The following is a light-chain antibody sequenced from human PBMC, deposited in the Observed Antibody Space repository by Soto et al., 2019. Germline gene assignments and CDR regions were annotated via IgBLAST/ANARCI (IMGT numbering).Light chain of an antibody. V-gene: IGKV3-15*01. Sequence: EIVMTQSPATLSVSPGERATLSCRASQSVSSNLAWYQQQPGQAPRLLIYGASTRATGIPARFSGSGSGTEFTLTISSLQSEDFAVYYCQQYNNWQWTFGQGTKVEIK. J-gene: IGKJ1*01. CDR1: QSVSSN. CDR2: GAS. CDR3: QQYNNWQWT.